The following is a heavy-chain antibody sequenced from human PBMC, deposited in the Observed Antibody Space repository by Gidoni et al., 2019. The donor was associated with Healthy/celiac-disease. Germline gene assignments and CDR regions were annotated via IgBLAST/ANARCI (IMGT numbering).Heavy chain of an antibody. D-gene: IGHD2-15*01. CDR1: GLSFDDCA. V-gene: IGHV3-9*01. J-gene: IGHJ6*02. Sequence: EVQLVESGGDLVQPGRSLRLSCAASGLSFDDCAMPRVQQAPGKGLEWVSGISWNSGSIGYADSVKGRFTISRDNAKNSLYLQMNSLRAEDTALYYCAKDIGCSGGSCYFGYYGMDVWGQGTTVTVSS. CDR3: AKDIGCSGGSCYFGYYGMDV. CDR2: ISWNSGSI.